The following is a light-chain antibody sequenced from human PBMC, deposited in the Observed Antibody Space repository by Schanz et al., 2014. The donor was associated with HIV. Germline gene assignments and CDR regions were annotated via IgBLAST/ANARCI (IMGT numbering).Light chain of an antibody. CDR1: SSDVGGHNY. J-gene: IGLJ2*01. CDR3: SSYAGSLPLV. V-gene: IGLV2-8*01. CDR2: EVD. Sequence: QSALTQPPSASGSPGQSVTISCTGTSSDVGGHNYVSWYQQHPGRAPKLMISEVDKRPSGVPDRFSGSKSGNTASLTVSGLQAEYEADYYCSSYAGSLPLVFGGGTKLTVL.